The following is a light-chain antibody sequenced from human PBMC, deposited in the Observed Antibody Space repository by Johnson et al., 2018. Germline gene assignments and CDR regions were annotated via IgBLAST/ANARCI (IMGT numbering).Light chain of an antibody. Sequence: SVFTQPPSVSAAPGQKVTISCSGSSPNIGNNYVSWYQQRPGTAPKLLIHENNKRTSGIHYRLPGYKSGPSHTLVLPRLPSGDEADYYCCTWDSSRSAGNVFGTGTKVTVL. J-gene: IGLJ1*01. CDR1: SPNIGNNY. CDR3: CTWDSSRSAGNV. V-gene: IGLV1-51*02. CDR2: ENN.